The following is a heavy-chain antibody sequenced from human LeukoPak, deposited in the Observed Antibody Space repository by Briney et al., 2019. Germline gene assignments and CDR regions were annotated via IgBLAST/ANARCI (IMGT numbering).Heavy chain of an antibody. D-gene: IGHD6-6*01. CDR2: ISCNSGTI. CDR3: AKDTWCSSSSCWFDP. CDR1: GFTFDDYA. V-gene: IGHV3-9*01. Sequence: TGGSLRLSCAASGFTFDDYAMDWVRQAPGKGLEWVSGISCNSGTIGYADSVKGRFTISRDNAKNSLYLQMNSLRAEDTAVYYCAKDTWCSSSSCWFDPWGQGTLVTVSS. J-gene: IGHJ5*02.